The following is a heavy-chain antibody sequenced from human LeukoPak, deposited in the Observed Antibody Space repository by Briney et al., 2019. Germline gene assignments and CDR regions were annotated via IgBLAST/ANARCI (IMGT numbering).Heavy chain of an antibody. V-gene: IGHV4-39*01. Sequence: SETLSLTCTVSGGSISSSSYYWGWIRQPPGKGLEWIGSIYYSGSTYYNPSLKSRVTISVDTSKNQFSLKLSSVTAADTAVYYCARRVGGTANWSDPWGQGTLVTVSS. CDR1: GGSISSSSYY. J-gene: IGHJ5*02. D-gene: IGHD1/OR15-1a*01. CDR2: IYYSGST. CDR3: ARRVGGTANWSDP.